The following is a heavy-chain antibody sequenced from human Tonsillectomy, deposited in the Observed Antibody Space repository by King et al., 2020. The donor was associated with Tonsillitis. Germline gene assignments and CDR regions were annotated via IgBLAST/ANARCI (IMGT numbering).Heavy chain of an antibody. Sequence: VQLVDSGGGLIKPGGSLRLSCAASRFTFNEAWVGWVPQAPGEGLVWVGRLKSKNDGGTTDYAAPVKGRFTISRDDSRTTLYLEMNSRRIEDTGVYYCTTLGGSGGSRPFWGQGTLVTVPS. CDR1: RFTFNEAW. J-gene: IGHJ4*02. CDR3: TTLGGSGGSRPF. V-gene: IGHV3-15*01. CDR2: LKSKNDGGTT. D-gene: IGHD3-10*01.